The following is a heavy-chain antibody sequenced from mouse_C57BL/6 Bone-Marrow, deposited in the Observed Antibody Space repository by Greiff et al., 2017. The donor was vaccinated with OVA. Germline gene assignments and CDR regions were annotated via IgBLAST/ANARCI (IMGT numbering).Heavy chain of an antibody. CDR3: ARGDDYASWFAY. J-gene: IGHJ3*01. D-gene: IGHD2-4*01. CDR2: SRNKANDYTT. V-gene: IGHV7-1*01. Sequence: EVKLVESGGGLVQSGRSLRLSCATSGFTFSDFYMEWVRQAPGKGLEWIAASRNKANDYTTEYSASVKGRFIVSRDTSQSILYLQMNALRAEDTAIYYCARGDDYASWFAYWGQGTLVTVSA. CDR1: GFTFSDFY.